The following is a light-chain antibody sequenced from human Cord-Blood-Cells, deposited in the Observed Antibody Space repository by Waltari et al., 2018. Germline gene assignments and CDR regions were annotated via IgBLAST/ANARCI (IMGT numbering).Light chain of an antibody. CDR3: QQYYSTLLT. J-gene: IGKJ4*01. CDR2: WAS. Sequence: DIVMTQSPDSLAVSLGERATINCKSSQSVLYSSNNKNYLAWYQQKPGQPPKLLIYWASTRESGVPDRFSGSGSGTDFTLTISSLQAEDVAVYYCQQYYSTLLTFGGGTKVVIK. CDR1: QSVLYSSNNKNY. V-gene: IGKV4-1*01.